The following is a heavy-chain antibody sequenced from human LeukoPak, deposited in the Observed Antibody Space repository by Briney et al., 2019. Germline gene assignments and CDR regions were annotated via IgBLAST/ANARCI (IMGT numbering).Heavy chain of an antibody. D-gene: IGHD3-10*01. CDR3: AKAGITMVRGVITHFDY. CDR1: GFTFSSYG. J-gene: IGHJ4*02. V-gene: IGHV3-23*01. Sequence: GGSLRLSCAASGFTFSSYGMSWVRQAPGKGLEWVSAISGSGGSTYYADSVKGRFTNSRDNSKNTLYLQMNSLRAEDTAVYYCAKAGITMVRGVITHFDYWGQGTLVTVSS. CDR2: ISGSGGST.